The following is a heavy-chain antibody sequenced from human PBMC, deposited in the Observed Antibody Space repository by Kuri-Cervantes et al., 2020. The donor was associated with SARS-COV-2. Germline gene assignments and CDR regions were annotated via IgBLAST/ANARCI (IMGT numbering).Heavy chain of an antibody. Sequence: ETLSLTCAASGFTFSSYSMNWVRQAPGKGLEWVSSISSSSSYIYYADSVKGRFTISRDNSKNTLYLQMNSLRAEDTAVYYCTTVRGTYDFWSGYSSYYFDYWGQGTLVTVSS. J-gene: IGHJ4*02. D-gene: IGHD3-3*01. CDR2: ISSSSSYI. V-gene: IGHV3-21*04. CDR1: GFTFSSYS. CDR3: TTVRGTYDFWSGYSSYYFDY.